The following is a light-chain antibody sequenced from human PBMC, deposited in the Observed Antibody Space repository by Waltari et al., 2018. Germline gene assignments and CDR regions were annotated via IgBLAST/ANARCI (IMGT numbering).Light chain of an antibody. Sequence: DIQMTQSPSSLSVSLGARITISCRANQTINKFLNWYQQKGSKAPKLLIFSASSLQSGVPLSFSGSGSGTDFTLTISSLQPEDFATYYCQQTYSIPYTFGQGTNLEI. J-gene: IGKJ2*01. V-gene: IGKV1-39*01. CDR1: QTINKF. CDR3: QQTYSIPYT. CDR2: SAS.